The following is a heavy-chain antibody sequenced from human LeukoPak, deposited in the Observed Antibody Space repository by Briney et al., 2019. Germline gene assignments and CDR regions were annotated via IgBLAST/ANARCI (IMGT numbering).Heavy chain of an antibody. CDR2: ISSSGSTI. Sequence: GSLRLSCAASGFTFSDYYMSWIRQAPGKGLEWVSYISSSGSTIYYADSVKGRFTISRDNSKNTLYLQMNSLRAEDTAVYYCAKDIRSTYYAKPYYFDYWGQGTLVTVSS. D-gene: IGHD3-10*01. CDR3: AKDIRSTYYAKPYYFDY. J-gene: IGHJ4*02. CDR1: GFTFSDYY. V-gene: IGHV3-11*01.